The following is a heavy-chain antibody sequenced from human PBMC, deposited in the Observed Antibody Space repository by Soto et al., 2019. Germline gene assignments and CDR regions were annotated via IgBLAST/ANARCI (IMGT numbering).Heavy chain of an antibody. V-gene: IGHV3-33*01. D-gene: IGHD2-2*01. CDR1: GFTFSSYG. J-gene: IGHJ6*02. CDR3: ARVSSRGMVVSAATYYYYGMDV. CDR2: IWYDGSNK. Sequence: QVQLVESGGGVVQPGRSLRLSCAASGFTFSSYGMHWVRQAPGKGLEWVAVIWYDGSNKYYADSVKGRFTISRDNSKNTLYLQMNSLRAEDTAVYYCARVSSRGMVVSAATYYYYGMDVWGQGTTVTVSS.